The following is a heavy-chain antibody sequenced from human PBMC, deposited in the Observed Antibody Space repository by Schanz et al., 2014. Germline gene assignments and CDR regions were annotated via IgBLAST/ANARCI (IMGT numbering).Heavy chain of an antibody. CDR1: GFTLSNYA. D-gene: IGHD3-10*01. V-gene: IGHV3-48*04. Sequence: EVQLLESGGGLVEPGGSLRLSCAASGFTLSNYAMSWVRQAPGKGLEWVSYIGNGGVTIYYADSVKGRFTISRDNSKNSLYLQMNSLRAEDTAVYYCARIGGSVFDYWAQGTLVTVSS. CDR2: IGNGGVTI. J-gene: IGHJ4*02. CDR3: ARIGGSVFDY.